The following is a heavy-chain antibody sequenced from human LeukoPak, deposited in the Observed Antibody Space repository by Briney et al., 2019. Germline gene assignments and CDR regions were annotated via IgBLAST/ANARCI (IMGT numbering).Heavy chain of an antibody. Sequence: GSLRLSCAASGFTFSSYAMSWVRQAPGKGLEWVSAISGSGGSTYYADSVKGRFTISRDNSKNTLYLQMNSLGAEDTAVYYCAKGITMIVVEDAFDIWGQGTMVTVSS. V-gene: IGHV3-23*01. D-gene: IGHD3-22*01. CDR3: AKGITMIVVEDAFDI. CDR2: ISGSGGST. CDR1: GFTFSSYA. J-gene: IGHJ3*02.